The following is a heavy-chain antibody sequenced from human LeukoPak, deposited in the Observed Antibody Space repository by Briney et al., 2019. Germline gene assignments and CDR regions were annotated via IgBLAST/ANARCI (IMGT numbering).Heavy chain of an antibody. J-gene: IGHJ1*01. CDR3: ARDRSSSWYGLYFQH. CDR2: INPNSGGT. CDR1: RYTFTGYY. D-gene: IGHD6-13*01. V-gene: IGHV1-2*02. Sequence: GATANVSCTASRYTFTGYYMHWVRQAPGPGLEWLGWINPNSGGTNYAQKFQGRVTMTRDTSISTAYMELSRLRSDDTAVYYCARDRSSSWYGLYFQHWGQGTLVTVSS.